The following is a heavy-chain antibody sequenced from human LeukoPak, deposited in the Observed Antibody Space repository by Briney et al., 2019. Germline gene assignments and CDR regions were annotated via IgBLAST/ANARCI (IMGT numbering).Heavy chain of an antibody. CDR1: GFTFSSYS. Sequence: PGGSLRLSCAASGFTFSSYSMNWVRQAPGKGLEWVSVIYSGGSTYYADSVKGRFTISRDNSKNTLYLQMNSLRAEDTAVYYCARDVLGTYYYDSSGSPRAYWGQGTLVTVSS. J-gene: IGHJ4*02. CDR3: ARDVLGTYYYDSSGSPRAY. V-gene: IGHV3-53*01. CDR2: IYSGGST. D-gene: IGHD3-22*01.